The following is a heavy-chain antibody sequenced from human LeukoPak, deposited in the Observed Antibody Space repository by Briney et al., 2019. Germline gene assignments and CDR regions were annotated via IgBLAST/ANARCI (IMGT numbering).Heavy chain of an antibody. CDR1: GFTFSSYG. D-gene: IGHD3-10*01. CDR3: ARDYYGSGSYHDAFDI. CDR2: ISYDGSNK. V-gene: IGHV3-30*03. J-gene: IGHJ3*02. Sequence: GRSLRLSCAASGFTFSSYGMHWVRQAPGKGLEWVAVISYDGSNKYYADSVKGRFTISRDNAKNSLYLQMNSLRAEDTAVYYCARDYYGSGSYHDAFDIWGQGTMVTVSS.